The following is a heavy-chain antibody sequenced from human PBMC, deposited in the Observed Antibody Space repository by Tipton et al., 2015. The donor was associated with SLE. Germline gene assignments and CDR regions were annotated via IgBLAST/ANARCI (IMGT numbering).Heavy chain of an antibody. D-gene: IGHD3-16*02. CDR1: GGSISSSNW. V-gene: IGHV4-4*02. CDR2: INHSGST. CDR3: ARDTSYRLDY. Sequence: GLVKPSGTLSLTCAVSGGSISSSNWWSWIRQPPGKGLEWIGEINHSGSTNYNPSLKSRVTISVDTSKNQFSLKLSSVTAAGTAVYYCARDTSYRLDYWGQGTLVTVSS. J-gene: IGHJ4*02.